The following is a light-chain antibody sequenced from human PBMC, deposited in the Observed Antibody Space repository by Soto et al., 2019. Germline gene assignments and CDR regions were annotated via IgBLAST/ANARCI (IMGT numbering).Light chain of an antibody. J-gene: IGKJ5*01. Sequence: DIQMTQSPSTLSASVGDRVTITCRASQSISTRLAWYQQKSGKAPKLLIYDASSLESGVPSRFSGSGVGTEFTLTISSLQPDDFATYYCQQYNSYSITFGQGTRLEIK. CDR3: QQYNSYSIT. CDR2: DAS. CDR1: QSISTR. V-gene: IGKV1-5*01.